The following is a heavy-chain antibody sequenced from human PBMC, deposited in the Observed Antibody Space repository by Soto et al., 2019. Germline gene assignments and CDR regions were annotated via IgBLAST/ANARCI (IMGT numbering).Heavy chain of an antibody. J-gene: IGHJ5*02. CDR1: VFTFSSYG. CDR2: ISYDGSNK. V-gene: IGHV3-30*18. Sequence: GALRLSCAASVFTFSSYGMHWVRQAPGKGLEWVAVISYDGSNKYYADSVKGRFTISRDNSKNTLYLQMNSLRAEDTAVYYCAKDPSGSYYYWFDPWGQGTLVTVSS. CDR3: AKDPSGSYYYWFDP. D-gene: IGHD1-26*01.